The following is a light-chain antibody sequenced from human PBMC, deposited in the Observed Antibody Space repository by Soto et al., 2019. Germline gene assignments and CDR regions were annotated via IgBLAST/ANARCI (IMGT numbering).Light chain of an antibody. CDR2: AAS. CDR1: QSISSY. Sequence: DIQMTQSPSSLSTSVGDRVTITCRASQSISSYLNWYQKQPGKAPRLLISAASSLQRGVPSRFSGSGSGTEFTLTISSLQPEDFATYFCQQSDSTPYTFGQGTKLEIK. V-gene: IGKV1-39*01. J-gene: IGKJ2*01. CDR3: QQSDSTPYT.